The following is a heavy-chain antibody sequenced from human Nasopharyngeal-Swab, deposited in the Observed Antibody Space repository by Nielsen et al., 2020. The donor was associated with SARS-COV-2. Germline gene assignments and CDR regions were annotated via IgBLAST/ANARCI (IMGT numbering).Heavy chain of an antibody. CDR2: ISGSGGST. D-gene: IGHD4-17*01. CDR3: ANHRDYGETYYYMDV. V-gene: IGHV3-23*01. CDR1: GFTLSSYA. J-gene: IGHJ6*03. Sequence: GESLKISCAASGFTLSSYAMSWVRQAPEKGLEWVSAISGSGGSTYYADSVKGRFTISRDNSKNTLYLQMNSLRAEDTAVYYCANHRDYGETYYYMDVWGKGTTVTVSS.